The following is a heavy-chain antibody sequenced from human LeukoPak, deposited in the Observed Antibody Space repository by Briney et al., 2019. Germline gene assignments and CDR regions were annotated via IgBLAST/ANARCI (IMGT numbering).Heavy chain of an antibody. D-gene: IGHD3-3*01. CDR1: DGSFSGYY. CDR2: IYYSGST. J-gene: IGHJ6*03. CDR3: ARGGLRSPLYYYYYYMDV. Sequence: SETLSLTCAVYDGSFSGYYWSWIRQPPGKGLEWIGYIYYSGSTNYNPSLKSRVTISVDTSKNQFSLKLSSVTAADTAVYYCARGGLRSPLYYYYYYMDVWGKGTTVTISS. V-gene: IGHV4-59*01.